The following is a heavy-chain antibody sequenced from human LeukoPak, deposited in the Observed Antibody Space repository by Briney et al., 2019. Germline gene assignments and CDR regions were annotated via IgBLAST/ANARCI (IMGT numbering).Heavy chain of an antibody. V-gene: IGHV4-59*01. CDR2: ISHSGTT. CDR1: GGSISSYS. Sequence: SETLSLTCIVSGGSISSYSWNWIRQSPGKGLEWVGYISHSGTTSYNSYLRSRVTISVDTSKNQFSLKLSSVTAADTAVYYCARAGGPGVVVTASPPDYWGQGTLVTVSS. D-gene: IGHD2-21*02. J-gene: IGHJ4*02. CDR3: ARAGGPGVVVTASPPDY.